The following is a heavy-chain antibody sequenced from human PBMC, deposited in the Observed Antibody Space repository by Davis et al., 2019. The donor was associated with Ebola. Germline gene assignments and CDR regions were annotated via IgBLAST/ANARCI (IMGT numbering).Heavy chain of an antibody. Sequence: PGGSLRLSCAASGFTFSTYGMHWVRQTPGEGLEWVSAITGNGVNTYHANSVKGRFTISRDNSKNTLYLQMNSLSADDTAVYYCATCGFCISSSGIDYRGQGTLVTVSS. J-gene: IGHJ4*02. CDR2: ITGNGVNT. D-gene: IGHD6-19*01. V-gene: IGHV3-23*01. CDR1: GFTFSTYG. CDR3: ATCGFCISSSGIDY.